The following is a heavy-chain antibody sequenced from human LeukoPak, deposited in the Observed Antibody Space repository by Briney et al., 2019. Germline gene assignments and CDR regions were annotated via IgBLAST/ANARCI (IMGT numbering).Heavy chain of an antibody. J-gene: IGHJ1*01. Sequence: GGSLRLSCEASGFTFSSNWMSWVRQAPGKGLEGVANIRQDGSEKYYVDSVKGRFTISRDNAKSSLYPQMNSLRAEDTAVYYCARGGTLEYFQHWGQGTLVTVSS. CDR1: GFTFSSNW. V-gene: IGHV3-7*04. CDR3: ARGGTLEYFQH. CDR2: IRQDGSEK.